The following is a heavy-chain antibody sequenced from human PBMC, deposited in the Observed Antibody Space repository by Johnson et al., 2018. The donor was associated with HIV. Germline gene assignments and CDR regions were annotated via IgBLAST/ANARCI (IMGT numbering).Heavy chain of an antibody. CDR1: GFTFSSYW. Sequence: MQLVESGGGLVQPGGSLRLSCAASGFTFSSYWMSWVRQAPGKGLEWVANIKQDGSEKYYVDSVKGRFTISRDNAKNSLYLQINSLRAEDTAVYYCAAGIAVAGLRGNAFDIWGQGTMVTVSS. CDR2: IKQDGSEK. CDR3: AAGIAVAGLRGNAFDI. D-gene: IGHD6-19*01. V-gene: IGHV3-7*01. J-gene: IGHJ3*02.